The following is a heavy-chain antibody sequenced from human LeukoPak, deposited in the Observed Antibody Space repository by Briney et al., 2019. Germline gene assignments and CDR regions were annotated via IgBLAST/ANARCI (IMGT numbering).Heavy chain of an antibody. D-gene: IGHD3-10*01. CDR3: ARGPRLWFGDRSWFDY. CDR1: GWSFSGYY. V-gene: IGHV4-34*01. J-gene: IGHJ4*02. Sequence: SETLSLTCAVYGWSFSGYYWSWIRQPPGKGLEWIGEINHSGSTNYNPSLKSRVTISVDTSKNQFSLKLSSVTAADTAVYYCARGPRLWFGDRSWFDYWGQGTLVTVSS. CDR2: INHSGST.